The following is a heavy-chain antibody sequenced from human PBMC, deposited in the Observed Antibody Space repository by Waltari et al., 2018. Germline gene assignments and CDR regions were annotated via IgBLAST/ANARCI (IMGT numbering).Heavy chain of an antibody. CDR2: INWYSKGI. Sequence: EVQLVESGGGLGQPGRSLRFSCTASGFTSQDHAMHWVRVCSGKGLEWVSGINWYSKGIGYADSVRGRFTTSRDNAKHSLYLQMKSLSPEDTELHYCTKDILAGGADYWGRGTLVIVSS. CDR1: GFTSQDHA. D-gene: IGHD1-26*01. J-gene: IGHJ4*02. V-gene: IGHV3-9*02. CDR3: TKDILAGGADY.